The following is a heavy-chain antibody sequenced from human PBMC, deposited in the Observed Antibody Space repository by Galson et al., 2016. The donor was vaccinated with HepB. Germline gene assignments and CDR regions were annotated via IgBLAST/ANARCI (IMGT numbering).Heavy chain of an antibody. V-gene: IGHV3-21*01. CDR1: GFTFSNFG. CDR3: ARHLIVLDDYYGMDV. J-gene: IGHJ6*02. CDR2: ISSSSSYI. Sequence: SLRLSCAASGFTFSNFGMNWVRQAPGKGLEWVSTISSSSSYIYYADSVKGRFTISRDNAQDSLYLQMNSLRAEDTAVYYCARHLIVLDDYYGMDVWGQGTTVTVSS. D-gene: IGHD2-21*01.